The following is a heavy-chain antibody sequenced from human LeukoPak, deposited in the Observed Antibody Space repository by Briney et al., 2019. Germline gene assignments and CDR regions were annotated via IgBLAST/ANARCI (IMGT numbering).Heavy chain of an antibody. CDR2: ISPYNGNT. J-gene: IGHJ6*03. Sequence: ASVKVSCKASGYTFTNYDISWVRQAPGQGLEWMGWISPYNGNTNYAQKFQGRVTMTTHTSTSTDYMELRSLRSDDTAVYYCATDHRQSSSSSYYYYMDVWGTGTTVTVSS. V-gene: IGHV1-18*01. CDR1: GYTFTNYD. CDR3: ATDHRQSSSSSYYYYMDV. D-gene: IGHD6-6*01.